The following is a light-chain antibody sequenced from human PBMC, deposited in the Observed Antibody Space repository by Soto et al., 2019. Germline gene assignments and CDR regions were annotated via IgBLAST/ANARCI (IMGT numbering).Light chain of an antibody. V-gene: IGKV3-20*01. J-gene: IGKJ2*01. Sequence: EIVLTQSPCTLSLSPGERATLSCRAIQSVSSSYLAWYQQKPGQAPRLLIYGASSRATGIPDRFSGSGSGTDFTLTISRLEPEDFAVYYCQQYGSSPPYTFGQGTKVDIK. CDR2: GAS. CDR1: QSVSSSY. CDR3: QQYGSSPPYT.